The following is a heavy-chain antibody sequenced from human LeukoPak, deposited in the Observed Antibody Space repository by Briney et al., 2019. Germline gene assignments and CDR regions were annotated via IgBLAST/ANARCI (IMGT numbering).Heavy chain of an antibody. CDR2: IYPGDSDT. J-gene: IGHJ6*03. CDR1: XYSFTSYW. D-gene: IGHD1-14*01. Sequence: CXGSXYSFTSYWIGWVRQMPGKGLEWMGIIYPGDSDTRYSPSFQGQVTISADKSISTASLQWSSLKASDTAMYYCARLNRRYYMDVWGKGTTVTVSS. CDR3: ARLNRRYYMDV. V-gene: IGHV5-51*01.